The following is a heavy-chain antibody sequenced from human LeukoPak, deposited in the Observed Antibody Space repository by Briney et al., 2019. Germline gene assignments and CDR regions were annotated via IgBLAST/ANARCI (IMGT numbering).Heavy chain of an antibody. D-gene: IGHD3-9*01. V-gene: IGHV3-11*01. J-gene: IGHJ4*02. CDR3: AKAGLRYFDWFYFDY. Sequence: GRSLRLSCAASGFTFSDYYMSWIRQAPGKGLEWVSYISSSGSTIYYADSVKGRFTISRDNAKNSLYLQMNSLRAEDTAVYYCAKAGLRYFDWFYFDYWGQGTLVTVSS. CDR1: GFTFSDYY. CDR2: ISSSGSTI.